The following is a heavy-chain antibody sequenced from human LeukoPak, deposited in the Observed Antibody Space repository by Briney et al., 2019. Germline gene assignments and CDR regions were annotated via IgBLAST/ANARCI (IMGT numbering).Heavy chain of an antibody. V-gene: IGHV3-66*02. J-gene: IGHJ4*02. Sequence: GGSLRLSCAASGFTFSSYSMNWVRQAPGKGLEWVSVIYSGGSTYYADSVKGRFTISRDNSKNTLYLQMNSLRAEDTAVYYCARSGGGSSSFDYWGQGTLVTVSS. CDR1: GFTFSSYS. CDR3: ARSGGGSSSFDY. CDR2: IYSGGST. D-gene: IGHD6-6*01.